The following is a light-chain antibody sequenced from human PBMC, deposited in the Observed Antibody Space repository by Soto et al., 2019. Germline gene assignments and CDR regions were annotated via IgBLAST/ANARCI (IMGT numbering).Light chain of an antibody. CDR3: QHYDTYSPMWT. CDR1: QSINW. J-gene: IGKJ1*01. CDR2: EAS. V-gene: IGKV1-5*03. Sequence: DIQLAQSPSTLSASVGDRITITCRATQSINWLAWYQQKPGKAPKLLIFEASRLESGGPSRFSGSGSGTEFTLTIISLQPDDFGTYYCQHYDTYSPMWTFGQGTKVDVK.